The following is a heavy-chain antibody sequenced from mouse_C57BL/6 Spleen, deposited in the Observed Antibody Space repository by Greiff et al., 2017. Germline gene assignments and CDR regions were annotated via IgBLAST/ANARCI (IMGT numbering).Heavy chain of an antibody. J-gene: IGHJ4*01. CDR3: VYYYGSGAMDD. CDR2: IDPNSGGT. D-gene: IGHD1-1*01. V-gene: IGHV1-72*01. Sequence: VQLQQSGAELVKPGASVKLSCKASGYTFTSYWMHWVKQRPGRGLGWIGRIDPNSGGTKYNEKFQSKATLTVDKPSSTAYMQLSSLTSEDSAVYYCVYYYGSGAMDDWGQGTSVTVSS. CDR1: GYTFTSYW.